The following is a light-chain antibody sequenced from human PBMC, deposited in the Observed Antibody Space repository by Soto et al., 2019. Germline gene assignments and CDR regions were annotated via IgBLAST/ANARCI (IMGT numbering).Light chain of an antibody. J-gene: IGLJ3*02. CDR3: VSYTSSSTWV. V-gene: IGLV2-14*01. CDR1: SSDVGGYNF. Sequence: QSVLTQPASVSGSPGQSITISCTGASSDVGGYNFVSWYQQHPGEAPKVIIYDVSNRPSGVSNRFSGSKSGNTASLTISGLQAEDEADYYCVSYTSSSTWVFGGGTKVTVL. CDR2: DVS.